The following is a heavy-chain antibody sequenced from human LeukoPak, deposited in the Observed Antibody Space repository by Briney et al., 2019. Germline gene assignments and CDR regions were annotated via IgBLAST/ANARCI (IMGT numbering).Heavy chain of an antibody. CDR2: ISGSSNYI. J-gene: IGHJ4*02. Sequence: GGSLRLSCAASGLTFTGYSMNWVRQAPGKGLEWVSAISGSSNYIYYADSLKGRFTISRDNAKNSLYLQMNSLRAEDTAVYYCARDPDTTVVTQGSGYWGQGTLVTVSS. D-gene: IGHD4-23*01. CDR1: GLTFTGYS. CDR3: ARDPDTTVVTQGSGY. V-gene: IGHV3-21*01.